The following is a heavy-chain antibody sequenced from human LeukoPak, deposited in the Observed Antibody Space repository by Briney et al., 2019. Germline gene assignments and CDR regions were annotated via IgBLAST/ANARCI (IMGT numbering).Heavy chain of an antibody. J-gene: IGHJ4*02. CDR3: VPLNWNPPGDFDR. Sequence: GGSLRLSCAASGFTFSNYWMNWVRQAPGKGLEWVANIKEDGGDKYYVDSVKGRFSISKDNAKNSLYLQMNSLRVEDTAVYYCVPLNWNPPGDFDRWGQGTLVTVSS. CDR2: IKEDGGDK. V-gene: IGHV3-7*01. CDR1: GFTFSNYW. D-gene: IGHD1-20*01.